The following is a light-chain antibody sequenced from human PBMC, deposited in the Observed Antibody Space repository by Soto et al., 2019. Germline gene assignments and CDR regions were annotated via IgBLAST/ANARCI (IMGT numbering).Light chain of an antibody. V-gene: IGKV1-5*03. Sequence: DIQMTQSPSTLSASVGDRVTITCRASQSISNWLAWYQQKPGKAPKLLIYRASTLESEVPSRFSGSGSGTEFTLTISSLQPDDFSTYYCQQYISVSLLTFGGGTKVDI. J-gene: IGKJ4*01. CDR3: QQYISVSLLT. CDR1: QSISNW. CDR2: RAS.